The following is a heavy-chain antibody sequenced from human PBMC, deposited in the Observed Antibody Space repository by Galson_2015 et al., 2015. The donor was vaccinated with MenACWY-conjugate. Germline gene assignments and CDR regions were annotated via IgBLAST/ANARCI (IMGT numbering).Heavy chain of an antibody. CDR1: GYIFTDYW. CDR3: ARLFNARPAYYYYYMDV. J-gene: IGHJ6*03. D-gene: IGHD3-3*01. V-gene: IGHV5-51*01. Sequence: QSGAEVKKPGESLKISCKGSGYIFTDYWIGWVRQMPGQGLEWMGIIYAGDSDIRYSPSFQGHVTISAVKSISTAYLQWSSLKASDTAIYYCARLFNARPAYYYYYMDVWGKGTTVTVSS. CDR2: IYAGDSDI.